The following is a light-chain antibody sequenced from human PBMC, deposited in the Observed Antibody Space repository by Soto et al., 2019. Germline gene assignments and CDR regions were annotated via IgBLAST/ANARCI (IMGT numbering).Light chain of an antibody. J-gene: IGKJ5*01. V-gene: IGKV1-9*01. CDR2: AAS. Sequence: IHLTQSPSFLSASAGYRFTITCRASQCISSFLAWYQQKPGKAPNLLMYAASTLQSGVPSRFSGGESGTEYTLTISSLQPEDSATYYCQQLYIFPLTFGQGTRLEI. CDR1: QCISSF. CDR3: QQLYIFPLT.